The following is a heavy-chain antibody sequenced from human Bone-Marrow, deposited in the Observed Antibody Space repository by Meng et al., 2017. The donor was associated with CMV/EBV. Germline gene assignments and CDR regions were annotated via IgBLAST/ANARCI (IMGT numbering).Heavy chain of an antibody. J-gene: IGHJ3*02. CDR1: GFTFSSNS. V-gene: IGHV3-21*01. Sequence: GGSLRLSCAASGFTFSSNSMNWVRQAPGKGLEWVSSISSSSSYIYYADSAKGRFTISRDNATNSLYLQMNSLRAEDTAVYYCARDHGETIATGDASAFDIWGQGTMVTVSS. CDR3: ARDHGETIATGDASAFDI. CDR2: ISSSSSYI. D-gene: IGHD1-1*01.